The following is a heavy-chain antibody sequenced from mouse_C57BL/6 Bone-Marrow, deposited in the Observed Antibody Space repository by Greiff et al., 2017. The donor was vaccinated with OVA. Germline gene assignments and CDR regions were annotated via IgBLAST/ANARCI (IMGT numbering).Heavy chain of an antibody. J-gene: IGHJ3*01. CDR3: AKDYYGSLAY. Sequence: EVQLVESGGGLVKPGGSLKLSCAVSGFTFSDYGMHWVRQAPEKGLEWVAYISSGSSTIYYADTVKGRFTISRDNAKNTLFLQMTSLRSEDTAMYYCAKDYYGSLAYWGQGTLVTVSA. V-gene: IGHV5-17*01. D-gene: IGHD1-1*01. CDR2: ISSGSSTI. CDR1: GFTFSDYG.